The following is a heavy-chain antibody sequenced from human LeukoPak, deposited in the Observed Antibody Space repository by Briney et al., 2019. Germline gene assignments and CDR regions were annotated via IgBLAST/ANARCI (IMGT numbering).Heavy chain of an antibody. J-gene: IGHJ4*02. D-gene: IGHD3-22*01. CDR3: AKGSLHYYDTSGYYS. V-gene: IGHV3-23*01. CDR2: ISGSDGDT. CDR1: GFTFSSYA. Sequence: GGSLRLSRAASGFTFSSYAMSWVRQDPGKGLEWVSGISGSDGDTYYADSVKGRFTISRDNSKNTLYLQMSSLRVEDTAVYYCAKGSLHYYDTSGYYSWGQGTLVTVSS.